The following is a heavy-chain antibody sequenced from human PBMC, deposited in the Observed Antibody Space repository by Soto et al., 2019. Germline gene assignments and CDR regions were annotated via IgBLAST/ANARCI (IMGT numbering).Heavy chain of an antibody. V-gene: IGHV4-61*08. CDR2: IYYSGST. CDR1: GGSISSGGYY. J-gene: IGHJ4*02. CDR3: AREETLTGTTSV. Sequence: PSETLSLTCTVSGGSISSGGYYWSWIRQHPGKGLEWIGYIYYSGSTNYNPSLKSRVTISVDTSKNQFSLKLSSVTAADTAVYYCAREETLTGTTSVWGQGTLVTVSS. D-gene: IGHD1-7*01.